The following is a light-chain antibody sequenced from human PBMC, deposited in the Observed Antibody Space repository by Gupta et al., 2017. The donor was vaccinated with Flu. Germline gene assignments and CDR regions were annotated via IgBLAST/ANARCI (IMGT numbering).Light chain of an antibody. Sequence: PSSLSASVGDRVTITCRASQSSSSYLNWYQHKPGRAPKILIFAASSLQSGVPSRFSGSGSGTDFTLTISSLQPEDFASYSCQQSDSIPWTFGQGTKVESK. CDR3: QQSDSIPWT. V-gene: IGKV1-39*01. J-gene: IGKJ1*01. CDR1: QSSSSY. CDR2: AAS.